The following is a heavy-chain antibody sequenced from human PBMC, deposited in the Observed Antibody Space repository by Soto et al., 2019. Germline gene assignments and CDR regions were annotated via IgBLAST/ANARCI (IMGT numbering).Heavy chain of an antibody. CDR3: ASSIEDDSSGYYGPNDAFDI. V-gene: IGHV3-74*01. D-gene: IGHD3-22*01. CDR2: INSDGSST. CDR1: GFTFSRYW. J-gene: IGHJ3*02. Sequence: GGSLRLSCAASGFTFSRYWMHWVRQAPGKGLVWVSRINSDGSSTNYADSVKGRFTISRDNAKNTLYLQMNSLRAEDTAVYYCASSIEDDSSGYYGPNDAFDIWGQGTMITVSS.